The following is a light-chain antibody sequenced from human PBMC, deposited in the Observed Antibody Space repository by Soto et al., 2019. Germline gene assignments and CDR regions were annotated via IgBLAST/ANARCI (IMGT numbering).Light chain of an antibody. CDR1: QSISSRY. CDR3: QQRSNWPPVT. V-gene: IGKV3D-20*02. J-gene: IGKJ1*01. Sequence: EIVLSQSPAALSLSPGERATLSCRAIQSISSRYLAWYQQKPGQAPRLLIYGASSRATGIPDRFSGSGSGTDFTLTISRLEPEDFAVYYCQQRSNWPPVTFGQGTKVDIK. CDR2: GAS.